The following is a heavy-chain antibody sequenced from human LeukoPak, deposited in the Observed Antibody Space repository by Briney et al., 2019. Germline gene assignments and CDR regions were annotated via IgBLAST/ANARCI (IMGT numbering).Heavy chain of an antibody. CDR3: ARHRYYDSSGYPYYFDY. CDR2: IYHSGST. V-gene: IGHV4-4*02. Sequence: PSETLSLTCGVSGGSISSSYWWSWVRQPPGKGLEWIGEIYHSGSTNYNPSLKSRVTISVDTSKNQFSLKLSSVTAADTAVYYCARHRYYDSSGYPYYFDYWGQGTLVTVSS. CDR1: GGSISSSYW. D-gene: IGHD3-22*01. J-gene: IGHJ4*02.